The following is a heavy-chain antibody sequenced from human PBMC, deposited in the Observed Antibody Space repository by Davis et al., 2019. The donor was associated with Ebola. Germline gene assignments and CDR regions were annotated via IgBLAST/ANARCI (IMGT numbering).Heavy chain of an antibody. D-gene: IGHD5-24*01. Sequence: GGSLRLSCAASAITFSNYGMSWVRQAPGKGLEWVSTITTDGGSTFYADSVKGRFTISRDNAKNSLYLQMNSLRAEDTAVYYCARDYIEMATEISYYYGMDVWGQGTTVTVSS. CDR3: ARDYIEMATEISYYYGMDV. V-gene: IGHV3-23*01. J-gene: IGHJ6*02. CDR1: AITFSNYG. CDR2: ITTDGGST.